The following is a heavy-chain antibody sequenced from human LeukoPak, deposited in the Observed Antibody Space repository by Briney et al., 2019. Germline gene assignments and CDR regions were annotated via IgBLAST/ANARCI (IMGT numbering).Heavy chain of an antibody. V-gene: IGHV4-34*01. CDR3: AREWSSSSNNTFDY. D-gene: IGHD6-6*01. CDR1: GGSFSGYY. CDR2: INHSGST. Sequence: SETLSLTCAVSGGSFSGYYWSWIRQPPGKGLEWIGEINHSGSTNYNPSLKSRVTISVDTSKNQFSLKLSSVTAADTAVYYCAREWSSSSNNTFDYWGQGTLVTVSS. J-gene: IGHJ4*02.